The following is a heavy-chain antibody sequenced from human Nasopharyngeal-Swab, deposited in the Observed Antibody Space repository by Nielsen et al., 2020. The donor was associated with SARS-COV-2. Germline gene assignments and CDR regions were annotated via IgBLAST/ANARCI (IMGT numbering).Heavy chain of an antibody. D-gene: IGHD3-3*01. CDR3: TRDQGAYYDFWSGYWGAYGMDV. V-gene: IGHV3-15*01. CDR2: SKSKTAGATP. CDR1: GFTFSNAW. Sequence: RGSLPLSCAASGFTFSNAWMSWVRQAPRNGLEWVGRSKSKTAGATPDYSAPVTRRFTIPRYDSKNTLYLQMNSLKTEDTAVYYCTRDQGAYYDFWSGYWGAYGMDVWGQGTMVTVSS. J-gene: IGHJ6*02.